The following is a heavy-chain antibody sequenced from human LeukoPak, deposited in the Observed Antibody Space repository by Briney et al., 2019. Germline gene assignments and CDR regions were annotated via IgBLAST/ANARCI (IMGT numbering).Heavy chain of an antibody. Sequence: ASVKVSCKASGYTFTTYYMHWVRQAPEQGLEWMGIINPSGGSTSYAQKFQGRVTMTRDTSTSTVYMELSSLRSEDTAVYYCARDSSGWAFDYWGQGTLVTVSS. J-gene: IGHJ4*02. CDR1: GYTFTTYY. CDR2: INPSGGST. CDR3: ARDSSGWAFDY. V-gene: IGHV1-46*01. D-gene: IGHD6-19*01.